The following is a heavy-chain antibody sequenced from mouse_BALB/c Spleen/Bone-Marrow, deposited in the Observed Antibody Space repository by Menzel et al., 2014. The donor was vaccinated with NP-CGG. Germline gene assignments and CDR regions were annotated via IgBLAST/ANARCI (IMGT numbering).Heavy chain of an antibody. D-gene: IGHD2-4*01. Sequence: LQQPGPELARPGTSVKVSCKASGYAFTNYWIEWVKQRPGQGLEWIGVINPGSGGVNYNEKFKGKATLTADKSSSTAYIQLSSLTSDDSAVYFCSREITRYAVDYWGQGTSITVSS. J-gene: IGHJ4*01. V-gene: IGHV1-54*01. CDR1: GYAFTNYW. CDR2: INPGSGGV. CDR3: SREITRYAVDY.